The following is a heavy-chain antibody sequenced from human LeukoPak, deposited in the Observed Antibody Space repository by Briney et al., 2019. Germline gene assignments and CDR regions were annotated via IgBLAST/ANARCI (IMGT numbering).Heavy chain of an antibody. V-gene: IGHV3-11*01. CDR1: GFTFSDYY. CDR2: ISSSGSTI. D-gene: IGHD3-3*01. CDR3: ARDSGRFLEWLLFDY. J-gene: IGHJ4*02. Sequence: GGSLRLSCAASGFTFSDYYMSWIRQAPGKGLEGVSYISSSGSTIYYADSVKGRFTISRDNAKNSLYLQMNSLRAEDTAVYYCARDSGRFLEWLLFDYWGQGTLVTVSS.